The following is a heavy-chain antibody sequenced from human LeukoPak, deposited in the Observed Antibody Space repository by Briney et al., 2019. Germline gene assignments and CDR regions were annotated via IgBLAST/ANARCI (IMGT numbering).Heavy chain of an antibody. CDR1: GYTFTGYG. D-gene: IGHD3-3*01. CDR3: ARDGLFLEWLLPEEPNFDY. V-gene: IGHV1-18*01. J-gene: IGHJ4*02. Sequence: ASVKVSCKASGYTFTGYGISWVRQAPGQGLEWMGWISAYNGNTNYAQKLQGRVTMTTDTSTSTAYMELRSLRSDDTAVYYCARDGLFLEWLLPEEPNFDYWGQGTLVTVSS. CDR2: ISAYNGNT.